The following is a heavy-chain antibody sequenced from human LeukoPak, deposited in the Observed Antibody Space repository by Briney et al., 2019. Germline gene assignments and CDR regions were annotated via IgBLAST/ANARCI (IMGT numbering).Heavy chain of an antibody. J-gene: IGHJ4*02. D-gene: IGHD6-13*01. CDR2: IYHSGST. CDR3: ARGRGILDY. Sequence: PSGTLSLTCAVSGGSFSSSNWWSWVRQPPGRGLEWIGEIYHSGSTNYNPSLKSRVTMSIDKSKNQFSLKLSSVTAADTAVYCCARGRGILDYWGQGTLVTVSS. V-gene: IGHV4-4*01. CDR1: GGSFSSSNW.